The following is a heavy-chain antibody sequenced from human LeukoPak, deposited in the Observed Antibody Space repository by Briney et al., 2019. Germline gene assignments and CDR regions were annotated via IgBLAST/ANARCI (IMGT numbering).Heavy chain of an antibody. D-gene: IGHD6-19*01. Sequence: ASVKVSCKASGYTFTSYYMHWVRQAPGQGLEWMGWISAYNGNTNYAQKLQGRVTMTTDTSTSTAYMELRSLRSDDTAVYYCARDAAVAGTDNWFDPWGQGTLVTVSS. J-gene: IGHJ5*02. CDR3: ARDAAVAGTDNWFDP. V-gene: IGHV1-18*04. CDR2: ISAYNGNT. CDR1: GYTFTSYY.